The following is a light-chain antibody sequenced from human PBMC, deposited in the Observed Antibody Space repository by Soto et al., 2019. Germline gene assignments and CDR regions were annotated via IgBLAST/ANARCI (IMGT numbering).Light chain of an antibody. V-gene: IGLV1-51*01. CDR1: SSNIGGNS. J-gene: IGLJ1*01. CDR3: GSWDSSLSDYV. CDR2: DDD. Sequence: QSVLAHPPSVSSAPGHKVTISCSGSSSNIGGNSVSWYQQLPGTAPKLLIYDDDKRPSGIPDRFSGSKSGTSATLGITGFQTGDEADYYCGSWDSSLSDYVFATGTKVTXL.